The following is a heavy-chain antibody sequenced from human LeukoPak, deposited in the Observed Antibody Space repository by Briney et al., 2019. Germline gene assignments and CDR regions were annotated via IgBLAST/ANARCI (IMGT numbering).Heavy chain of an antibody. J-gene: IGHJ4*02. V-gene: IGHV3-23*01. CDR2: ISASGGST. D-gene: IGHD2/OR15-2a*01. Sequence: PGGSLRLSCAASGFTFSSYAMSWVRQAPGKGLEWVSTISASGGSTYYADSVKGRFTISRDNSKNTLYLQMNSLRAEDTAVYYCASGGGSAPNFFWGQGTLVTVSS. CDR1: GFTFSSYA. CDR3: ASGGGSAPNFF.